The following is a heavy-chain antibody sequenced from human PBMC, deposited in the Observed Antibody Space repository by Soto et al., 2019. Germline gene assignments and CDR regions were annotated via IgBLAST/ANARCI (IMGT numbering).Heavy chain of an antibody. CDR1: GYTFTSYG. Sequence: SVKVSCKASGYTFTSYGISWVRQAPGQGLEWMGRIIPILGIANYAQKFQGRVTITADKSTSTAYMELSSLRSEDTAVYYCARDTAPSDVWGQGTMVTVSS. V-gene: IGHV1-69*04. CDR3: ARDTAPSDV. J-gene: IGHJ3*01. D-gene: IGHD4-17*01. CDR2: IIPILGIA.